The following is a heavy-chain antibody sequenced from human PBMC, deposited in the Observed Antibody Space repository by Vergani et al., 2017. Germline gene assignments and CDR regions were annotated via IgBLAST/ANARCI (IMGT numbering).Heavy chain of an antibody. CDR3: ARRPSYYYSGGYSKYYYYCMDV. Sequence: QVQLQQWGAGLLKPSETLSLTCAVYGGSFSGYYWSWIRQPPGKGLEWIGEPNHSGITNYNPSLKSRVTISVDTSKNQFTLKLSSVTAADTAVYYCARRPSYYYSGGYSKYYYYCMDVWGQGTTVTVSS. CDR2: PNHSGIT. J-gene: IGHJ6*02. CDR1: GGSFSGYY. V-gene: IGHV4-34*01. D-gene: IGHD3-22*01.